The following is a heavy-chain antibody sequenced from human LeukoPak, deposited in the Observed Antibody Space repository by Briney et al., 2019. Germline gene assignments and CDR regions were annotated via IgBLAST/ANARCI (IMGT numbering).Heavy chain of an antibody. V-gene: IGHV4-59*01. CDR1: GGSISSYY. CDR2: IYYSGST. J-gene: IGHJ4*02. Sequence: PSETLSLTCTVSGGSISSYYWSWIRQPPRKGLEWIGYIYYSGSTNYNPSLKSRVTISVDTSKNQFSLKLNSVTAADTAVYFCAREGGFYRPLDYSGQGTLVTVSS. D-gene: IGHD3-3*01. CDR3: AREGGFYRPLDY.